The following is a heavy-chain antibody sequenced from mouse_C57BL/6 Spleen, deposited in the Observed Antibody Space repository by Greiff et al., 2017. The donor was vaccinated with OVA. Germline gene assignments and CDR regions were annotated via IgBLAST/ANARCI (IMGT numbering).Heavy chain of an antibody. Sequence: VKLQESGAELARPGASVKLSCKASGYTFTSYGISWVKQRTGQGLEWIGEIYPRSGNTYYNEKFKGKATLTADKSSSTAYMELRSLTSEDSAVYFCAREAKTVYYFDYWGQGTTLTVSS. D-gene: IGHD4-1*01. CDR2: IYPRSGNT. CDR1: GYTFTSYG. V-gene: IGHV1-81*01. CDR3: AREAKTVYYFDY. J-gene: IGHJ2*01.